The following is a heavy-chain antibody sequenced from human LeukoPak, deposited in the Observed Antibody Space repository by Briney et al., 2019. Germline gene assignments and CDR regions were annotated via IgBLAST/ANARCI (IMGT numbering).Heavy chain of an antibody. CDR1: GGSISSYY. CDR2: IYTSGNT. D-gene: IGHD1-26*01. Sequence: SETLSLTCTVSGGSISSYYWSWIRQPAGKGLEWIGRIYTSGNTNYNPSLTSRVTMSVDTSKNQFSLKLSSVTAADTAVYYCARDLGVGATPASDYYFDYWGQGTLVTVSS. J-gene: IGHJ4*02. CDR3: ARDLGVGATPASDYYFDY. V-gene: IGHV4-4*07.